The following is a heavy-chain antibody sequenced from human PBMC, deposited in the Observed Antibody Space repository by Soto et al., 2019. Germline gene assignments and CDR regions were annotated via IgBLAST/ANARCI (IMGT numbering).Heavy chain of an antibody. CDR3: VKDLRPPYSSGWYDWFDS. CDR2: ISSNGGST. J-gene: IGHJ5*01. D-gene: IGHD6-19*01. CDR1: GFTFRSYA. V-gene: IGHV3-64D*08. Sequence: PGGSLRLSCAASGFTFRSYAVHWVRPAPGKGLEYVSAISSNGGSTYYADSVKGRFTISRDNSKNTLYLQMSSLRAEDTAVYYCVKDLRPPYSSGWYDWFDSWGQGTLVTVSS.